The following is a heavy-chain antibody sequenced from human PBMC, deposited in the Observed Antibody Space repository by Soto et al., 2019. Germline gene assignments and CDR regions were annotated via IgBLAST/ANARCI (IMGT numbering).Heavy chain of an antibody. CDR3: ARAKTTMIVPENY. Sequence: LYLTSDIPFRPSCSGSSPWSWIRQPPGKGLEWIGYIYHSGSTYYNPSLKSRVTISVDRSKNQFSLKLRSVTAADTAVYYCARAKTTMIVPENYWGQG. J-gene: IGHJ4*02. CDR2: IYHSGST. D-gene: IGHD3-22*01. CDR1: FRPSCSGSSP. V-gene: IGHV4-30-2*01.